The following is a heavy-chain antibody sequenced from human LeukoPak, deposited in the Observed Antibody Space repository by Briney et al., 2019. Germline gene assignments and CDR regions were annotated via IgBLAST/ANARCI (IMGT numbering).Heavy chain of an antibody. CDR2: ISRDGGST. Sequence: QSGGSLRLSCAASGFTFSSYAMSWVRQAPGKGLEWVSSISRDGGSTYYADSVKGRFSISRDNSKNTLYLQMSSLGAEDTAVYYCATGRFGELISFDYWGQGTLVTVSS. CDR1: GFTFSSYA. V-gene: IGHV3-23*01. CDR3: ATGRFGELISFDY. J-gene: IGHJ4*02. D-gene: IGHD3-10*01.